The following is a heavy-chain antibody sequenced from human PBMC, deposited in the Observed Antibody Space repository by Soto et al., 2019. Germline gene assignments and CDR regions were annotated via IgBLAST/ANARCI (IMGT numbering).Heavy chain of an antibody. CDR3: ARRGDGYNTNFDY. D-gene: IGHD5-12*01. CDR1: GYNFAAYW. CDR2: IYPGDSDT. V-gene: IGHV5-51*01. Sequence: GESLKISCKGSGYNFAAYWIGWVRQVPGKGLEWMGIIYPGDSDTRYSPSFQGQVTISADKSISTAYLQWSSLKASDTAMYYCARRGDGYNTNFDYWGQGTLVTVSS. J-gene: IGHJ4*02.